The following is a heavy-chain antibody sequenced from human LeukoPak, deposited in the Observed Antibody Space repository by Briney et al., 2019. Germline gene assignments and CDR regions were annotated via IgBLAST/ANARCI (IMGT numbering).Heavy chain of an antibody. V-gene: IGHV4-39*01. CDR2: IYYSGST. Sequence: SETLSLTCTVSGGSISSSSYYWGWIRQPPGKGLEWIGSIYYSGSTYYNPSLKSRVTISVDTSKNQFSLKLSSVTAADTAVYYCARSVVAPAAVFDYWGQGTLVTVSS. CDR3: ARSVVAPAAVFDY. J-gene: IGHJ4*02. CDR1: GGSISSSSYY. D-gene: IGHD2-2*01.